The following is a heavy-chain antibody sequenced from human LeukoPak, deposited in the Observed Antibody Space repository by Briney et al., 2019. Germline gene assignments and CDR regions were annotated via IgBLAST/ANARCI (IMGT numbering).Heavy chain of an antibody. CDR3: ARGASNYYDILTGYYDWFDP. V-gene: IGHV3-64*01. D-gene: IGHD3-9*01. CDR2: ISSNGGST. CDR1: GFTFSSCA. Sequence: GGSLRLSCAASGFTFSSCAMHWVRQAPGKGLEYVSAISSNGGSTYYANSVKGRFTISRDNSKNTLHLQMGSLRAEDMAVYYCARGASNYYDILTGYYDWFDPWGQGTLVTVSS. J-gene: IGHJ5*02.